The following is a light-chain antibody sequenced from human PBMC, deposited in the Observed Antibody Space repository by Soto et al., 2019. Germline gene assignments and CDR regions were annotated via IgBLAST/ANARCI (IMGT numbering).Light chain of an antibody. CDR2: EVS. J-gene: IGLJ3*02. Sequence: QSALTQPASVSDSPGQSITISCTGTSSDVGGYNYVSWYQQHPGKAPKLMIYEVSNRPSGVSNRFSGSKSGNTASLTISGLQAEDEADYYCSSYTSSSTLEWVFGGGTKLTVL. CDR1: SSDVGGYNY. V-gene: IGLV2-14*01. CDR3: SSYTSSSTLEWV.